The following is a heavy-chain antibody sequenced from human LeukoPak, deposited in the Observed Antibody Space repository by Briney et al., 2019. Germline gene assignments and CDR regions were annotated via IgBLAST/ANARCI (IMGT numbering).Heavy chain of an antibody. D-gene: IGHD6-19*01. Sequence: GGSRRLSCAASGFTFSSYSMNWVRQAPGKGLEWVSYISSSSSTIYYADSVKGRFTISRDNAKNSLYLQMNSLRAEDTAVYYCARVPLYSSGCYWGQGTLVTVSS. V-gene: IGHV3-48*01. CDR2: ISSSSSTI. J-gene: IGHJ4*02. CDR1: GFTFSSYS. CDR3: ARVPLYSSGCY.